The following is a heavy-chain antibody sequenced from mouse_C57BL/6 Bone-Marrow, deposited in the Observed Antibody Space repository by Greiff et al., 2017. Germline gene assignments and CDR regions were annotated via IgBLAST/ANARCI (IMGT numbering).Heavy chain of an antibody. CDR3: ARSCPPVYYYGSSSFAY. Sequence: VQLQQPGAELVKPGASVKLSCKASGYTFTSYWMHWVKQRPGRGLVWIGRIGPNSGGTKYNEKFKSKVTLSVDKASSTAYMQLSSLTSEDSAVYYCARSCPPVYYYGSSSFAYWGQGTLVTVSA. CDR1: GYTFTSYW. CDR2: IGPNSGGT. J-gene: IGHJ3*01. D-gene: IGHD1-1*01. V-gene: IGHV1-72*01.